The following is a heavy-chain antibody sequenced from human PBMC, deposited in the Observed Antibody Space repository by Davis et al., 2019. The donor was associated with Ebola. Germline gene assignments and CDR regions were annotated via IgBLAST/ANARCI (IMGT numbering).Heavy chain of an antibody. D-gene: IGHD2-8*02. CDR2: IYTGDSDT. CDR3: ASLRRTITGMDDAFDI. Sequence: GESLKISCAASGFTFSSYAMHWVRQMPGKGLEWMGIIYTGDSDTRYSPSFRGQVTISADKSIKTAFLQWSSLKASDTAMYYCASLRRTITGMDDAFDIWGQGTMVTVSS. V-gene: IGHV5-51*01. J-gene: IGHJ3*02. CDR1: GFTFSSYA.